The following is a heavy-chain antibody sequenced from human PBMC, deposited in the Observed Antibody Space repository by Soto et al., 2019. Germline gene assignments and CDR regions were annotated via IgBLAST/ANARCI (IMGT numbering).Heavy chain of an antibody. CDR2: TYYSGST. D-gene: IGHD3-10*01. CDR3: ARHDFYGSGSYPHYGMDV. V-gene: IGHV4-39*01. Sequence: SETLSLTCTVSGGSISSSSYYWGWIRQPPGKGLEWIGSTYYSGSTYYNPSLKSRVTISVDTSKNQFSLKLSSVTAADTAVYYCARHDFYGSGSYPHYGMDVWGQGTTVTVSS. J-gene: IGHJ6*02. CDR1: GGSISSSSYY.